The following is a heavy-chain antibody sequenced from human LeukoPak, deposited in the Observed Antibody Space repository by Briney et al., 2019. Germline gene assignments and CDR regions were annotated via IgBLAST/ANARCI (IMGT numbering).Heavy chain of an antibody. D-gene: IGHD2-2*01. J-gene: IGHJ4*02. V-gene: IGHV1-8*02. CDR2: MNPNSGNT. CDR1: GYTFTGYY. CDR3: ARGGYCSSTSCYGRRRFDY. Sequence: ASVKVSCKASGYTFTGYYMHWVRQAPGQGLEWMGWMNPNSGNTGYAQKFQGRVTMTRNTSISTAYMELSSLRSEDTAVYYCARGGYCSSTSCYGRRRFDYWGQGTLVTVSS.